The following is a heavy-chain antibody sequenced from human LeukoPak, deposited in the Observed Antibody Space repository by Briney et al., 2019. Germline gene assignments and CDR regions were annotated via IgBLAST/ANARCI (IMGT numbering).Heavy chain of an antibody. CDR3: ARETALWFGELYYYYMDV. Sequence: SETLSLTCTVSGGSISSYYWSWSRQPPGKGLEWIGYIYYSGSTNYNPSLKSRVTISVDTSKNQFSLKLSSVTAADTAVYYCARETALWFGELYYYYMDVWGKGTTVTVSS. D-gene: IGHD3-10*01. CDR1: GGSISSYY. J-gene: IGHJ6*03. V-gene: IGHV4-59*01. CDR2: IYYSGST.